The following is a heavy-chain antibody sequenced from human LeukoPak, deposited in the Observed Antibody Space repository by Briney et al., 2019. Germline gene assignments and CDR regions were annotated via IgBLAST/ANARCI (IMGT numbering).Heavy chain of an antibody. CDR3: ARSAVTGRFFDY. Sequence: PSETLSLTCTVSGGSISSSSYYCGWIRQPPGKGLEWIGSIYYSGSTYYNPSLKSRVTVSVDTSKNQFSLKLSSVTAADTAVYHCARSAVTGRFFDYWGQGTLVTVSS. D-gene: IGHD1-14*01. CDR2: IYYSGST. CDR1: GGSISSSSYY. J-gene: IGHJ4*02. V-gene: IGHV4-39*01.